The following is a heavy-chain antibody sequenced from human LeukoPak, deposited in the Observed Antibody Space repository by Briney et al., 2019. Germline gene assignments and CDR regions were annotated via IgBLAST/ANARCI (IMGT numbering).Heavy chain of an antibody. J-gene: IGHJ4*02. V-gene: IGHV3-23*01. CDR1: GFTFSDHG. CDR3: AKNSGTYFY. Sequence: GGSLRLSCAASGFTFSDHGMTWVRQAAGKGLKWVSTISDTGGSIYYADSVKGRFTISRDNSENTVYLQMDSLRADDTALYYCAKNSGTYFYWGQGTRVTVSS. CDR2: ISDTGGSI. D-gene: IGHD1-26*01.